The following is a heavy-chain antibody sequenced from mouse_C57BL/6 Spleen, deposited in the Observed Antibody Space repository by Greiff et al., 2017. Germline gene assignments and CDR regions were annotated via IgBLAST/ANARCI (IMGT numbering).Heavy chain of an antibody. CDR1: GFTFSSYA. J-gene: IGHJ2*01. CDR2: ISDGGSYT. D-gene: IGHD3-1*01. CDR3: ARDGGGSGYFDY. Sequence: EVKLMESGGGLVKPGGSLKLSCAASGFTFSSYAMSWVRQTPEKRLEWVATISDGGSYTYYPDNVKGRFTISRDNAKNNLYLQMSHLKAEDTAMYYCARDGGGSGYFDYWGQGTTLTVSS. V-gene: IGHV5-4*01.